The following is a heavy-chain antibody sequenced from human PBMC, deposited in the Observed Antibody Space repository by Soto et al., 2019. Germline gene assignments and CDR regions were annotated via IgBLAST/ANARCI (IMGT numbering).Heavy chain of an antibody. CDR1: GFTFDDYA. J-gene: IGHJ6*04. D-gene: IGHD2-15*01. CDR2: ISWNSGSI. Sequence: EVQLVESGGGLVQPGRSLRLSCAASGFTFDDYAMHWVRQAPGKGLEWVSGISWNSGSIGYADSVKGRFTISRDNAKNTMYLQMNSLRAQDTALYYCAKEGGYCSGDSGFYLTGNGYIDVGGKGTTVTVSS. V-gene: IGHV3-9*01. CDR3: AKEGGYCSGDSGFYLTGNGYIDV.